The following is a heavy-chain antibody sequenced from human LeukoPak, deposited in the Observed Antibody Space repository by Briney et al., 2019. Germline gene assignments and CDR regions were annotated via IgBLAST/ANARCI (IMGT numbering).Heavy chain of an antibody. CDR1: GFTFSSHW. CDR2: IKQDGSEV. Sequence: GGSLRLSCVGSGFTFSSHWMSWVRQAPGKGLEWVANIKQDGSEVDYVDSVKGRFTISRDNAKNSLFLQMNSLRAEDTAVYYCASLQVTAAPGMNFDSWGQGTLVTVSS. D-gene: IGHD6-13*01. V-gene: IGHV3-7*05. CDR3: ASLQVTAAPGMNFDS. J-gene: IGHJ4*02.